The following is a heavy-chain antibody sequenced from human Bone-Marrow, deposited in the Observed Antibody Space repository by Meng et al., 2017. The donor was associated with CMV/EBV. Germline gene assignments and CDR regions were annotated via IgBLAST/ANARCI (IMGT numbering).Heavy chain of an antibody. CDR1: GGSIRSSSYY. CDR2: SYHDGNT. Sequence: GSLRLSCTVSGGSIRSSSYYWGWIRQPPGKGLEWIGSSYHDGNTYYKSSLKSRVTISVDTSKNQFSLKLSSVTAADTAVYYCARCGDAFDIWGQGTMVTVSS. V-gene: IGHV4-39*07. J-gene: IGHJ3*02. D-gene: IGHD6-25*01. CDR3: ARCGDAFDI.